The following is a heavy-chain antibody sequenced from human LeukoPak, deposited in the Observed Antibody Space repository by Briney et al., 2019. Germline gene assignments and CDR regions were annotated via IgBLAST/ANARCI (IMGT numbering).Heavy chain of an antibody. J-gene: IGHJ5*02. CDR2: IYTSGST. V-gene: IGHV4-4*09. CDR1: GGPISGYY. D-gene: IGHD2-2*01. Sequence: SETLSLTCTVSGGPISGYYWSWIRQPPGKGLEWIGYIYTSGSTNYNPSLKSRVTISVDTSKNQFSLKLSSVTAADTAVYYCARHRGYCSSTSCYAGGYNWFDPWGQGTLVTVSS. CDR3: ARHRGYCSSTSCYAGGYNWFDP.